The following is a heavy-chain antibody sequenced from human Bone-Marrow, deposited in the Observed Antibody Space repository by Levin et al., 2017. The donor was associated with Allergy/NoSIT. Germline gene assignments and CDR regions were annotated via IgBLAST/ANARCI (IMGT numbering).Heavy chain of an antibody. CDR2: ISASGDST. CDR3: ARRGGIVVVTDTFDY. V-gene: IGHV3-23*01. Sequence: GESLKISCAASGFTFSFYAMTWVRQAPGRGLEWVSDISASGDSTDYADSVKGRFTISRDNSRNTLYLQMNSLSAEDTAVYYCARRGGIVVVTDTFDYWGQGTLVTVSS. CDR1: GFTFSFYA. J-gene: IGHJ4*02. D-gene: IGHD2-21*02.